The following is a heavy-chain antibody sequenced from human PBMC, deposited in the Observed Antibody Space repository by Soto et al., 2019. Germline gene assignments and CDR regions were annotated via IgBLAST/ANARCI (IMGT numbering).Heavy chain of an antibody. D-gene: IGHD6-6*01. CDR2: IWYDGSNK. CDR3: ARGFRAARHLIPQDP. V-gene: IGHV3-33*01. J-gene: IGHJ5*02. CDR1: GFTFSSYG. Sequence: GGSLRLSCAASGFTFSSYGMHWVRQAPGKGLEWVAVIWYDGSNKYYADSVKGRFTISRDNSKNTLYLQMNSLRAEDTAVYYCARGFRAARHLIPQDPWGQGTLVTVSS.